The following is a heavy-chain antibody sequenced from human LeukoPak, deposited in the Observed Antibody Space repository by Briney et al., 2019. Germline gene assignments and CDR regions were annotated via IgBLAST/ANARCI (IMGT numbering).Heavy chain of an antibody. CDR2: IDPKNGHT. V-gene: IGHV1-2*02. J-gene: IGHJ4*02. Sequence: ASVKVSCKASGYNFNAYNIQWVRQARGLGLEWMGWIDPKNGHTTYAEKFKGRVMVTRDTSITAVYMELRGLRSDDTAVYYCSRDVSGDGRVYIDHWGPGTSVSVSS. D-gene: IGHD6-19*01. CDR1: GYNFNAYN. CDR3: SRDVSGDGRVYIDH.